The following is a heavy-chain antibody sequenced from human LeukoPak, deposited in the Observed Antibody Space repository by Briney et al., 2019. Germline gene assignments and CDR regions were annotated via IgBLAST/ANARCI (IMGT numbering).Heavy chain of an antibody. CDR2: IIPIFGTA. CDR3: ARGFSSSPDY. V-gene: IGHV1-69*05. CDR1: GGTFSSYA. D-gene: IGHD6-6*01. Sequence: ASVKVSRKASGGTFSSYAISWVRQAPGQGLEWMGRIIPIFGTANYAQKFQGRVTITTDESTSTAYMELSSLRSEDTAVYYCARGFSSSPDYWGQGTLVTVSS. J-gene: IGHJ4*02.